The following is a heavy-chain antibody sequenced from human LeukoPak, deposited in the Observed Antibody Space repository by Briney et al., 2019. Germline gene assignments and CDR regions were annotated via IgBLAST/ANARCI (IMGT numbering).Heavy chain of an antibody. V-gene: IGHV4-4*07. CDR3: ARRNSRIYDILTGYYLNDAFDI. J-gene: IGHJ3*02. Sequence: SETLSLTCTVSGGSISSYYWSWIRQPAGKGLEWIGRIYTSGSTNYNPSLKSRVTMSVDTSKNQFSLKLSSVTAADTAVYYCARRNSRIYDILTGYYLNDAFDIWGQGTMVTVSS. CDR2: IYTSGST. CDR1: GGSISSYY. D-gene: IGHD3-9*01.